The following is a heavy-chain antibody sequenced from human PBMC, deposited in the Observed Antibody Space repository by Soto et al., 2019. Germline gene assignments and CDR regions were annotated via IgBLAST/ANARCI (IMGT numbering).Heavy chain of an antibody. Sequence: VGSLRLSCAASGFTFSSYGMHWVRQAPGKGLEWVAVISYDGSNKYYADSVKGRFTISRDNSKNTLYLQMNSLRAEDTAVYYCAKDREGSSWVYYYYGMDVWGQGTTVTVSS. D-gene: IGHD6-13*01. CDR3: AKDREGSSWVYYYYGMDV. CDR1: GFTFSSYG. V-gene: IGHV3-30*18. J-gene: IGHJ6*02. CDR2: ISYDGSNK.